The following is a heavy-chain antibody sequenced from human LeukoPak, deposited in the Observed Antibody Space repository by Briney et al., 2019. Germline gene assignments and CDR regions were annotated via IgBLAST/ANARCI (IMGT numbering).Heavy chain of an antibody. D-gene: IGHD3-22*01. CDR2: ISYIGST. Sequence: SETLSLTCTVSGGSFTTHCWSWIRQPPGKGLEWIGYISYIGSTNYNPSLKSRVTISIDTSNNEVSLMLTSVTAADTAVYYCASDSISMNAFDAWGQGTMVTVSS. J-gene: IGHJ3*01. V-gene: IGHV4-59*11. CDR1: GGSFTTHC. CDR3: ASDSISMNAFDA.